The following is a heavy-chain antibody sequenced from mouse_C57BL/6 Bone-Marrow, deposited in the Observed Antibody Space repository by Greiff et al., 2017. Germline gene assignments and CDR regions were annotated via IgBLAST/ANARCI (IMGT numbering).Heavy chain of an antibody. V-gene: IGHV5-4*01. J-gene: IGHJ4*01. D-gene: IGHD4-1*01. CDR3: ARLNWDYAMDY. CDR1: GLTFSSYA. Sequence: EVQLVESGGGLVKPGGSLKLSCAASGLTFSSYAMSWVRQTPETRLEWVATISDGGSYTYYPDTVKGRFTISRDNAKNNLYLQMSHLKSEDTAMYYCARLNWDYAMDYWGQGTSVTVSS. CDR2: ISDGGSYT.